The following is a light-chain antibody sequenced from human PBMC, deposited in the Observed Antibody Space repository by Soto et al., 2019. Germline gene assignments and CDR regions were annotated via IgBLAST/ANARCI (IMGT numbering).Light chain of an antibody. CDR1: SSDVGGYNF. CDR3: SSFTSGSTL. CDR2: EVS. J-gene: IGLJ1*01. V-gene: IGLV2-14*01. Sequence: QSVLTQPASVSGSPGQSITISCTGTSSDVGGYNFVSWYQQHPGKAPKLMIYEVSNRPSGVSNRFSGSESGNTASLTISGLQAEDEADYYCSSFTSGSTLFGTGTKLTVL.